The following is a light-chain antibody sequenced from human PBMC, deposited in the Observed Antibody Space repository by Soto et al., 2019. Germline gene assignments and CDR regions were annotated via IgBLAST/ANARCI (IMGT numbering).Light chain of an antibody. CDR2: EVS. CDR3: SSYAGSNNYV. J-gene: IGLJ1*01. V-gene: IGLV2-8*01. CDR1: SGDVGGYNY. Sequence: QSVLTKPPSASGSPGQSVTISCTGTSGDVGGYNYVSWYQQHPGKAPKLMIFEVSERPSGVPDRFSASKSGNTASLTVSGLQAEDEADYYCSSYAGSNNYVFGTGTKVTVL.